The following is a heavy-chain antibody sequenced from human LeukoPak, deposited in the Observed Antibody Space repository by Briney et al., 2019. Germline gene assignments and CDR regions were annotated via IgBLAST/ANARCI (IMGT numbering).Heavy chain of an antibody. CDR1: GGSISGYY. V-gene: IGHV4-59*01. Sequence: SETLSLTCTVSGGSISGYYWSWVRQPPGTGLEWIGYIHDSGNTNYNPSLKSRVTISADTSKNQFSLKLSSVTAADTAVYYCARKYYGRLDPWGQGTLVTVSS. CDR2: IHDSGNT. J-gene: IGHJ5*02. CDR3: ARKYYGRLDP. D-gene: IGHD3-3*01.